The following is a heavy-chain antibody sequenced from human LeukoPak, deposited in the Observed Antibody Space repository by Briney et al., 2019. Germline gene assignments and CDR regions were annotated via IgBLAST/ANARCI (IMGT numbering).Heavy chain of an antibody. D-gene: IGHD7-27*01. V-gene: IGHV3-23*01. CDR1: GFAFSNYG. CDR2: ITSRSTT. CDR3: AKDGNWARFED. J-gene: IGHJ4*02. Sequence: GGSLRLSCAASGFAFSNYGMNWVRQAPGKGLEWVSGITSRSTTYYADSVKGRFTISRDNSKNMVWLQINSPTAEDTATYYCAKDGNWARFEDWGQGTLVTVSS.